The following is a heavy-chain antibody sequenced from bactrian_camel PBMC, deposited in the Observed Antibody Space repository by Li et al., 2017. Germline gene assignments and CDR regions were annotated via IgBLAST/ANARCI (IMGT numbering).Heavy chain of an antibody. J-gene: IGHJ4*01. CDR3: AAWRGTAKTPSARLLTQ. V-gene: IGHV3S53*01. D-gene: IGHD1*01. CDR1: GRSRGSNC. CDR2: RCSRTSL. Sequence: HVQLVESGGGSVQTGGSLRLSCVVSGRSRGSNCVGWYRLPPGRAPAEREGVAGRCSRTSLYYADSVKGRFTISEIDANKTVHLQMNGLKPDDTAMYYCAAWRGTAKTPSARLLTQWGQGTQVTVS.